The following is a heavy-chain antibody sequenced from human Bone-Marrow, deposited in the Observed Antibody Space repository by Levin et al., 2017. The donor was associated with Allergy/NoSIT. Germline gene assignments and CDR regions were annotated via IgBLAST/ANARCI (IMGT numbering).Heavy chain of an antibody. J-gene: IGHJ5*02. V-gene: IGHV3-66*02. D-gene: IGHD3-16*02. CDR3: TATGGVVAS. CDR2: MYAAGDT. CDR1: GIAVRGNY. Sequence: GGSLRLSCAVSGIAVRGNYMSWVRQTPGKALQWVSIMYAAGDTNYAESVKGRFTMSRDNSKNMLYLQMNSLRPEDTALYYCTATGGVVASWGQRTLVAVSS.